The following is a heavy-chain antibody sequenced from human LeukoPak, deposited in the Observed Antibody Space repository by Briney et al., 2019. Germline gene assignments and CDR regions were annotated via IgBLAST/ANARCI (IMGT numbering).Heavy chain of an antibody. CDR2: INHSGST. CDR1: GGSFSGYY. V-gene: IGHV4-34*01. CDR3: ARGLRYSYGN. Sequence: SETLSLTCAVYGGSFSGYYWSWIRQPPGKGLEWIGEINHSGSTNYNPSLKSRVTISVDTSKNQFSLKLSSVTAADTAVYYCARGLRYSYGNWGQRTLVTVSS. D-gene: IGHD5-18*01. J-gene: IGHJ4*02.